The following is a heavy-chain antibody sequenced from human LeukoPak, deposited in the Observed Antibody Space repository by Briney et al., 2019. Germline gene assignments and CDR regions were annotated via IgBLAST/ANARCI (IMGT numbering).Heavy chain of an antibody. CDR3: AREAIYDSSGYYYSFDY. V-gene: IGHV4-38-2*02. D-gene: IGHD3-22*01. CDR2: MYFYGST. Sequence: PSETLSLTCTVSGYSISSGYYWGWIRQSPGKGLEWIGSMYFYGSTDYTPSLKSRVTISFDTSKNQFSLNLRSATAADTAVYYCAREAIYDSSGYYYSFDYWGQGTLVTVSS. CDR1: GYSISSGYY. J-gene: IGHJ4*02.